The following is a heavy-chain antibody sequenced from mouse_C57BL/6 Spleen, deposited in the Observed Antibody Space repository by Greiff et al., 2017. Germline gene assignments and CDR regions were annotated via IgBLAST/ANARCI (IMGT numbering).Heavy chain of an antibody. V-gene: IGHV5-12*01. J-gene: IGHJ4*01. CDR3: ARPDGYYVDYYAMDY. D-gene: IGHD2-3*01. CDR2: ISNGGGST. Sequence: DVKLVESGGGLVQPGGSLKLSCAASGFTFSDYYMYWVRQTPEKRLEWVAYISNGGGSTYYPDTVKGRFTISRDNAKNTLYLQMSRLKSEDTAMYYCARPDGYYVDYYAMDYWGQGTSVTVSS. CDR1: GFTFSDYY.